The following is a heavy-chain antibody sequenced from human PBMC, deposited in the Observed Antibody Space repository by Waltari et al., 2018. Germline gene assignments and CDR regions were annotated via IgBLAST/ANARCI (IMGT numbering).Heavy chain of an antibody. CDR2: IYPCDSDT. CDR1: GYSFTSYW. CDR3: ARPTPTRDSSWQTQFDI. J-gene: IGHJ3*02. Sequence: EVQLVQSGAEVKKPGESLKISCKGSGYSFTSYWIGWVRQMPGKGLEWMGIIYPCDSDTRYSPSFQGQVTISADKSISTAYLQWSSLKASDTAMYYCARPTPTRDSSWQTQFDIWGQGTMVTVSS. D-gene: IGHD6-13*01. V-gene: IGHV5-51*01.